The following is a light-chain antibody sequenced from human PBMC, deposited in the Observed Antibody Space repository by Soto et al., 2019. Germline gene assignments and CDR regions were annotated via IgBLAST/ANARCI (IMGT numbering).Light chain of an antibody. J-gene: IGKJ1*01. Sequence: EIVMAQSPATLSVSPWERATLSCRASQSVSSNLAWYQQKPGQAPRLLIYGASSRATGIPDRFSGSGSGTDFTLTISRLEPEDFAVYYCQQYGSSLKTFGQGTKVDIK. CDR1: QSVSSN. CDR2: GAS. V-gene: IGKV3-20*01. CDR3: QQYGSSLKT.